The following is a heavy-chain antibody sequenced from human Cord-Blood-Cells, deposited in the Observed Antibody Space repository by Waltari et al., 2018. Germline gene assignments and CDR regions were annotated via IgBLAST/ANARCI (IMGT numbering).Heavy chain of an antibody. Sequence: QVQLQESGPGLVKPSETLSLTCTVSGYSISSGYYWGWIRQPPGKGLEWIGSIYHSGSTYYNPSLKSRGTISVDTSKNQFSLKLSSVTAADTAVYYCARDLGVNHYYYYYMDVWGKGTTVTVSS. CDR3: ARDLGVNHYYYYYMDV. CDR2: IYHSGST. D-gene: IGHD3-10*01. V-gene: IGHV4-38-2*02. J-gene: IGHJ6*03. CDR1: GYSISSGYY.